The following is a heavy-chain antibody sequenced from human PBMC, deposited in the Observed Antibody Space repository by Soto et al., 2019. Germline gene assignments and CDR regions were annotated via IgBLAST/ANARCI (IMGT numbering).Heavy chain of an antibody. D-gene: IGHD2-21*01. CDR3: GGHGCFSY. J-gene: IGHJ1*01. CDR2: IYPTGGP. CDR1: GFIVGTNG. Sequence: GGSLRLSCAATGFIVGTNGMDWIRQAPGRGLEWVSSIYPTGGPNYADSPKGRFIISRDHSTNTLYLQMNSLRADETALYYCGGHGCFSYLGQGTLVTVS. V-gene: IGHV3-23*05.